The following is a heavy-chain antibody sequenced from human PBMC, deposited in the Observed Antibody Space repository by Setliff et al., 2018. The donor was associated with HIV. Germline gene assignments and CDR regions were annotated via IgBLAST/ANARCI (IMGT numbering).Heavy chain of an antibody. V-gene: IGHV1-2*02. CDR3: ARSDHSSGYYYNFDY. Sequence: ASVKVSCKASGYTFTGYHIHWVRQAPGQGLEWMGWINPNIGGTNSSQKFQGRVTMTRDTSISTAYMVLSRLRSDDTAVYYCARSDHSSGYYYNFDYWGQGTLVTVSS. J-gene: IGHJ4*02. CDR1: GYTFTGYH. D-gene: IGHD3-22*01. CDR2: INPNIGGT.